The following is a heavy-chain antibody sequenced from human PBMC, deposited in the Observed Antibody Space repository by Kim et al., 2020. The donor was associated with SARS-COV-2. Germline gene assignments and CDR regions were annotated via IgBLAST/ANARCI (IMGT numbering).Heavy chain of an antibody. CDR1: GGSISSSSYY. D-gene: IGHD6-13*01. J-gene: IGHJ3*02. V-gene: IGHV4-39*01. CDR3: ARSSSSWYGGAFDI. Sequence: SETLSLTCTVSGGSISSSSYYWGWIRQPPGKGLEWIGSIYYSGSTYYNPSLKSRVTISVDTSKNQFSLKLSSVTAADTAVYYCARSSSSWYGGAFDIWGQGTMVTVSS. CDR2: IYYSGST.